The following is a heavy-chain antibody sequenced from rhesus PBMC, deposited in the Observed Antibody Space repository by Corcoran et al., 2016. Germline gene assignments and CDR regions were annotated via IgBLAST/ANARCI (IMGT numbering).Heavy chain of an antibody. J-gene: IGHJ4*01. CDR2: IYGGSGST. Sequence: QVQLQESGPGVVKPSETLSLTCAVSGGSISDSYRWLWIRQPPGKGLEWIGYIYGGSGSTSYNPSLKSRVTISTDTSKNQFSLKLSSVTAADTAVYYCARYRGGYSYGFHWGQGVLVTVSS. CDR1: GGSISDSYR. D-gene: IGHD5-36*01. CDR3: ARYRGGYSYGFH. V-gene: IGHV4S10*01.